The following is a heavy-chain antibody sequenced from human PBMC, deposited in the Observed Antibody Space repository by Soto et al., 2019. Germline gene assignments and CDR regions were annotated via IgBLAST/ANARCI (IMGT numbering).Heavy chain of an antibody. CDR3: VRDGEDCRFSSCFDN. D-gene: IGHD2-21*01. V-gene: IGHV3-48*01. J-gene: IGHJ4*02. CDR1: GFTFSRLG. CDR2: IRGSSGIM. Sequence: PGGSLRLSCAASGFTFSRLGMIWVRQAPGKGLEWISQIRGSSGIMHYADSVSGRLTISRDNAKNSLYLKMNNLRADDTAVYYCVRDGEDCRFSSCFDNWGQGALLTVSS.